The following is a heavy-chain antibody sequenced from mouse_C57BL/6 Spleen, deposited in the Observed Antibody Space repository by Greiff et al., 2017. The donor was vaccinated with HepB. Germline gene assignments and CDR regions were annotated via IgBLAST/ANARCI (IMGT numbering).Heavy chain of an antibody. Sequence: QVQLQQPGAELVKPGASVKMSCKASGYTFTSYWITWVKQRPGQGLEWIGDIYPGSGSTNYNEKFKSKATLTVDTSSSTAYMQLSSLTSEDSAVYYCARERGNYGAMDYWGQGTSVTVSS. V-gene: IGHV1-55*01. D-gene: IGHD2-1*01. J-gene: IGHJ4*01. CDR1: GYTFTSYW. CDR3: ARERGNYGAMDY. CDR2: IYPGSGST.